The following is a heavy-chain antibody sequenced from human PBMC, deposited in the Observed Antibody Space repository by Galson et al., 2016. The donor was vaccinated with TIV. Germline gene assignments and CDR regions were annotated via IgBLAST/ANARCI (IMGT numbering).Heavy chain of an antibody. CDR2: INTGNGNT. CDR3: ARGIVGASKAFDV. J-gene: IGHJ3*01. V-gene: IGHV1-3*04. Sequence: SVKVSCKASGYSFTNYNIHWVRQAPGQGLEWMGWINTGNGNTKYSRKLKGRVTLSGDTSATTAYMELNSLTSEDMAAYYCARGIVGASKAFDVWGQGTMVTVSS. D-gene: IGHD1-26*01. CDR1: GYSFTNYN.